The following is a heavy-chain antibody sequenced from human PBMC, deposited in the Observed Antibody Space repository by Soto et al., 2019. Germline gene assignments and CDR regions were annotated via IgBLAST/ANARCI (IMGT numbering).Heavy chain of an antibody. V-gene: IGHV4-59*01. D-gene: IGHD5-18*01. CDR2: IFYSGST. J-gene: IGHJ5*02. Sequence: SETLSLTCTVSGGSISNYYWSWIRQPPGKGLEWIGHIFYSGSTNYNPALKSRVTISVDTSKNQFSLKLSSVTAADTAVYYCARDSGYNYGYLRWFDPRGQGTLGTLSS. CDR3: ARDSGYNYGYLRWFDP. CDR1: GGSISNYY.